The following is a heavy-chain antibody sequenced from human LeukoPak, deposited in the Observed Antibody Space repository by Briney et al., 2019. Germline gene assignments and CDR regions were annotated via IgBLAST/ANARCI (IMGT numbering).Heavy chain of an antibody. D-gene: IGHD3-10*01. CDR3: ARASGFSLYYFDS. Sequence: PSETLSLTCTVSGGSISNYYWSWIRQPAGKGLEWIGRIYSSGSINYNPSLKSRVTMSVDTSKNQFSPKLTSVTAADTAMYYCARASGFSLYYFDSWGQGTLVTVSS. V-gene: IGHV4-4*07. CDR2: IYSSGSI. CDR1: GGSISNYY. J-gene: IGHJ4*02.